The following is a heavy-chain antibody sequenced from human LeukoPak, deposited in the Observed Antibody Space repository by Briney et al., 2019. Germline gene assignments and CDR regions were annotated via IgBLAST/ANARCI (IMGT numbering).Heavy chain of an antibody. D-gene: IGHD3-22*01. V-gene: IGHV4-39*07. J-gene: IGHJ6*02. CDR2: IYYSGST. CDR3: ARATYDSSDFPPYGMDV. CDR1: GGSISSSSYY. Sequence: SETLSLTCTVSGGSISSSSYYWGWIRQPPGKGLEWIGSIYYSGSTYYNPSLKSRVTISVDTSKNQFSLKLSSVTAADTAVYYCARATYDSSDFPPYGMDVWGQGTTVTVSS.